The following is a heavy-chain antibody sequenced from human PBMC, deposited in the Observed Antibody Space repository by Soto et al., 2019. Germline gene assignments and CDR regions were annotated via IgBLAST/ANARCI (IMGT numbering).Heavy chain of an antibody. J-gene: IGHJ6*02. V-gene: IGHV3-23*01. CDR1: GFTFSSYA. Sequence: EVQLLESGGGLVQPGGSLRLSCAASGFTFSSYAMSWVRQAPGKGLEWVSAISGSGGSTYYADSVKGRFTISRDNSKNTLYLQMNSLRAEDTAVYYCAKDKRVVAATNYYYGMDVWGQGTTVTVSS. CDR2: ISGSGGST. CDR3: AKDKRVVAATNYYYGMDV. D-gene: IGHD2-15*01.